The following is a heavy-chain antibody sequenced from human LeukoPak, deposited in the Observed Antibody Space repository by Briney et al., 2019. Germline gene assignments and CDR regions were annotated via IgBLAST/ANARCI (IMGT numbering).Heavy chain of an antibody. V-gene: IGHV3-21*01. J-gene: IGHJ4*02. CDR2: ISSSSSYI. D-gene: IGHD3-3*01. Sequence: GGSLRLSCVASGFTFSSYSMNWVRQAPGKGLEWVSSISSSSSYIYYADSVKGRFTISRDNAKNSLYLQMSSLRAEDTAVYYCASPGRVRFLEWSTPHFDYWGQGTLVTVSS. CDR3: ASPGRVRFLEWSTPHFDY. CDR1: GFTFSSYS.